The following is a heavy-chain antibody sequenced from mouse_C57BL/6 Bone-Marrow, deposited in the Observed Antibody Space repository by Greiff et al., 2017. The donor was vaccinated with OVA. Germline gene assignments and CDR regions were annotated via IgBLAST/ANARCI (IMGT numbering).Heavy chain of an antibody. Sequence: DVKLQESGPGLVKPSQSLSLTCSVTGYSITSGYYWHWIRQFPGNKLEWMGYISYDGSNNYNPSLKNRISITRDTSKNQFFLKLNSVTTEDTATYYCARDYSNYSYFDVWGTGTTVTVSS. J-gene: IGHJ1*03. CDR3: ARDYSNYSYFDV. CDR2: ISYDGSN. CDR1: GYSITSGYY. V-gene: IGHV3-6*01. D-gene: IGHD2-5*01.